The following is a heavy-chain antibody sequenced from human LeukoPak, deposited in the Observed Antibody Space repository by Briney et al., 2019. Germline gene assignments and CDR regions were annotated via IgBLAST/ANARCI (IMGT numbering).Heavy chain of an antibody. V-gene: IGHV4-59*08. Sequence: SETLSLTCTVSGGSISSYYWSWIRQPPGKGLEWIGYIYYSGSTNYNPSLKSRVTISVDTSKNQFSLKLSSVTAADTAVYYCARHAMGSRKAWVAAAVDYWGQGTLVTVSS. CDR3: ARHAMGSRKAWVAAAVDY. J-gene: IGHJ4*02. CDR1: GGSISSYY. D-gene: IGHD6-13*01. CDR2: IYYSGST.